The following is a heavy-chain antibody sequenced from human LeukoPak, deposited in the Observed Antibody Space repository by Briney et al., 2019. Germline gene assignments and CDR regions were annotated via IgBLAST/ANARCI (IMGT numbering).Heavy chain of an antibody. CDR2: IYPGDSDT. V-gene: IGHV5-51*01. Sequence: GESLKISCKGSGYSFTSYWIGWVRQMPGKGLEWMGIIYPGDSDTRYSPSFQGQATISADKSISTAYLQWSSLKASDPAMYYCAGLLGRVDNWFDPWGQGTLVTVSS. D-gene: IGHD2-15*01. J-gene: IGHJ5*02. CDR1: GYSFTSYW. CDR3: AGLLGRVDNWFDP.